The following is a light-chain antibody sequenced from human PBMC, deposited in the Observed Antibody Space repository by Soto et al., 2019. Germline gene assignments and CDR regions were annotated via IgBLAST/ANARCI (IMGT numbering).Light chain of an antibody. CDR2: EVS. CDR3: SSKSPDF. CDR1: SSGIRDYNY. Sequence: SALTQPASVSGSPGQSNTISCTGTSSGIRDYNYVSWYQQLPGNAPKLIMYEVSNRPSGISNRFSGSKSGNTASLTISGLQAEDEADYYCSSKSPDFFGTGTKVTVL. J-gene: IGLJ1*01. V-gene: IGLV2-14*01.